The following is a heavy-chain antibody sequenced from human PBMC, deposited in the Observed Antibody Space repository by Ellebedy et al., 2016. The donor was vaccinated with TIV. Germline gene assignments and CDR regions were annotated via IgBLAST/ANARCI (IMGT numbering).Heavy chain of an antibody. J-gene: IGHJ6*02. CDR2: IGTAGDT. Sequence: GESLKISCAASGFTFSDYDMHWVRQATGKGLEWVSAIGTAGDTYYPGSVKGRFTISRENAKNSLYLQMNSLRAGDTAVYYCARHPTLGYGMDVWGQGTTVTVSS. CDR3: ARHPTLGYGMDV. CDR1: GFTFSDYD. D-gene: IGHD3-16*01. V-gene: IGHV3-13*01.